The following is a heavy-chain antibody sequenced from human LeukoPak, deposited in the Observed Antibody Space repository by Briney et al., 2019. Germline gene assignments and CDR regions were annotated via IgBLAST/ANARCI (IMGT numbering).Heavy chain of an antibody. V-gene: IGHV4-30-4*01. CDR3: ARAARPAGVGHDY. CDR2: IYYSGST. CDR1: GGSIGSGDYY. Sequence: SQTLSLTCTVSGGSIGSGDYYWSWVRKPPGKGLEWIGYIYYSGSTYYNPSLKSRVTISVDTSKNQFSLKLSSVTAADTAVYYCARAARPAGVGHDYWGQGTLVTVSS. D-gene: IGHD6-6*01. J-gene: IGHJ4*02.